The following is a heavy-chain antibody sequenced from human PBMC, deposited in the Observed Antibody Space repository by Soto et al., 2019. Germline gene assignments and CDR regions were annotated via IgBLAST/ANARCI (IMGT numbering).Heavy chain of an antibody. J-gene: IGHJ4*02. V-gene: IGHV3-21*01. D-gene: IGHD3-22*01. CDR2: ISSSSSYI. CDR3: ASSMKGTYDFDY. Sequence: GGSLRLSCAASGFTFSSYSMNWVRQAPGKGLEWVSSISSSSSYIYYADSVKGRFTISRDNAKNSLYLQMNSLRAEDTAVYYCASSMKGTYDFDYWGQGTLVTVSS. CDR1: GFTFSSYS.